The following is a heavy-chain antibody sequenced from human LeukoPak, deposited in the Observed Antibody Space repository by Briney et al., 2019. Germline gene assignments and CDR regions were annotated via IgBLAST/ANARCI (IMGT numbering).Heavy chain of an antibody. CDR1: GFTFSSYS. J-gene: IGHJ4*02. CDR2: VSSDGSRP. D-gene: IGHD6-19*01. CDR3: VKGSCTGWYGH. Sequence: GGSLRLSCLASGFTFSSYSMHWVRQAPGKGLDYVSAVSSDGSRPYYEDSVKGRFIISRDNSKNTLYLQMSSLRAEDTAVYYCVKGSCTGWYGHWDPGILVTVSS. V-gene: IGHV3-64D*08.